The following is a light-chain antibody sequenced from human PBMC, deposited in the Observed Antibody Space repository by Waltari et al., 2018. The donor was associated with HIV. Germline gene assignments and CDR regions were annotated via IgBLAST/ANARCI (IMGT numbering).Light chain of an antibody. CDR3: AAWADVLSAGV. Sequence: SVLTLPSSVSGTPYHSVPISSSGTNSYVEITTAYWYQHLPGAAPQLLIFANDYRPSCVPDLISGPKIGSRVSLAISVLRSEDEADYCGAAWADVLSAGVVGGGTKLCVL. V-gene: IGLV1-44*01. CDR1: NSYVEITT. CDR2: AND. J-gene: IGLJ2*01.